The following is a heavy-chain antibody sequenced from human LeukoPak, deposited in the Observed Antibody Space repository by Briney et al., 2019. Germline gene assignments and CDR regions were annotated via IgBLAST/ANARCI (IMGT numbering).Heavy chain of an antibody. D-gene: IGHD6-13*01. CDR1: GGSFSPYY. J-gene: IGHJ5*02. V-gene: IGHV4-34*01. Sequence: SETLSLTCAVYGGSFSPYYWSWIRQSPDKGLEWIGEINHSRSTNYNPSLKSRVTISVDTSKNQFSLRLNSVTAVDTAVYYCARKPDSRNWYDPWGQGTLVIVSS. CDR2: INHSRST. CDR3: ARKPDSRNWYDP.